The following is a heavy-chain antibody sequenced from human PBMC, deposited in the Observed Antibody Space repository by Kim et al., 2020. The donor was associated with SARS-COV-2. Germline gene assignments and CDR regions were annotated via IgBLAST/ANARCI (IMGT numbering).Heavy chain of an antibody. D-gene: IGHD3-10*01. V-gene: IGHV3-7*03. Sequence: GGSLRLSCAASGFTFSAYWMIWVRQAPGKGLEGVANIKKDGSEKNYVDSVKGRFTISRDNAKNSLYLHMNNLSVEDTAVYYCARALLSSEGYWGQGVLVTVSS. CDR2: IKKDGSEK. CDR3: ARALLSSEGY. CDR1: GFTFSAYW. J-gene: IGHJ4*02.